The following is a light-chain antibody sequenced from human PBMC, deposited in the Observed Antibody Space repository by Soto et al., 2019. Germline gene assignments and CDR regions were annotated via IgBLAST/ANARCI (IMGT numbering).Light chain of an antibody. V-gene: IGKV3-15*01. CDR2: VAS. CDR3: QQYDNWPAMYA. J-gene: IGKJ2*01. CDR1: QSVRSN. Sequence: EIGLTESPATLSVSRGGRATLSCRTSQSVRSNLDWYQQKLRQAPRLLIYVASTRATGIPARFTGSGSGTEFTLTSSCLQSEDFAVYYCQQYDNWPAMYAFGRGTKLEIK.